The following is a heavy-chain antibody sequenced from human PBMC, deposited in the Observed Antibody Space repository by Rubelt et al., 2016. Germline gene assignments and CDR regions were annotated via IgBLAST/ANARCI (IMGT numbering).Heavy chain of an antibody. CDR3: ATHLIGYYVDY. V-gene: IGHV4-39*01. CDR2: IYYSGSS. CDR1: GGSLSSSSYY. Sequence: QLQLQESGPGLVKPSETLSLTCTVSGGSLSSSSYYWGWIRQPPGKGLEGIGGIYYSGSSYYNPSLKSGVTVSVDTSKNQCSLKLSSVTAADTAVYYCATHLIGYYVDYWGQGTLGTVSA. D-gene: IGHD2-15*01. J-gene: IGHJ4*02.